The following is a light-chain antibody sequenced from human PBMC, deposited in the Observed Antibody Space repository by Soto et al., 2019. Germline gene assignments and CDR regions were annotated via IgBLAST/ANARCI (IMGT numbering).Light chain of an antibody. CDR2: GHS. Sequence: QSVLTQPPSVSGAPGQRVNIACTGSNYNIGAGYDVHWYRQSPGTAPKLLLSGHSHRPSGVPDLFSGSKSGTSAFLAITGLQPEDEADYFCQSYDIRVFGLFFGAGTKLTVL. J-gene: IGLJ2*01. CDR1: NYNIGAGYD. V-gene: IGLV1-40*01. CDR3: QSYDIRVFGLF.